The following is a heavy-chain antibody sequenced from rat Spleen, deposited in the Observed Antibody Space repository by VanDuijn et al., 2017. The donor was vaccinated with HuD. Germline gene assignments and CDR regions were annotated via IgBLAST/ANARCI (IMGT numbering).Heavy chain of an antibody. CDR2: IWGDGST. CDR3: TRSYGGYTSNWFAY. Sequence: QVQLKESGPGLVQPSQTLSLICTVSGFSLISNSEHWVRQPPGKGLEWMGGIWGDGSTAYNSALKSRLSISRDTSKRQVFLKMSGLQTDDTAIYFCTRSYGGYTSNWFAYWGQGTLVTVSS. J-gene: IGHJ3*01. CDR1: GFSLISNS. D-gene: IGHD1-11*01. V-gene: IGHV2-1*01.